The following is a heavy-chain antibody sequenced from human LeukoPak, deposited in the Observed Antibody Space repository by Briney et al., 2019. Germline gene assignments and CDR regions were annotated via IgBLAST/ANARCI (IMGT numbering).Heavy chain of an antibody. CDR2: ISGSGGST. D-gene: IGHD5-12*01. CDR3: ARDLVATHSMDV. CDR1: GFTFSSYA. J-gene: IGHJ6*02. Sequence: GGSLRLSCAASGFTFSSYAMSWVRQAPGKGLEWVSAISGSGGSTYYADSVKGRFTISRDNSKNTLYLQMNSLRAEDTAVYYCARDLVATHSMDVWGQGTTVTVSS. V-gene: IGHV3-23*01.